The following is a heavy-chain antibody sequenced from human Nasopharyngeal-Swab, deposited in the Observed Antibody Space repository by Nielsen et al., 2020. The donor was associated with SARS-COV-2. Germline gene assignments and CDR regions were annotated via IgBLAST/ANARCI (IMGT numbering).Heavy chain of an antibody. CDR2: INPNSGGT. CDR1: GYTFTGYY. V-gene: IGHV1-2*06. Sequence: ASVKVSCKASGYTFTGYYMHWGRQAPGQGLEWMGRINPNSGGTNYAQKFQGRVTMTRDTSISTAYMELSRLRSDDTAVYYCARDWEQQHDAFDTWGQGTMVTVSS. CDR3: ARDWEQQHDAFDT. D-gene: IGHD6-13*01. J-gene: IGHJ3*02.